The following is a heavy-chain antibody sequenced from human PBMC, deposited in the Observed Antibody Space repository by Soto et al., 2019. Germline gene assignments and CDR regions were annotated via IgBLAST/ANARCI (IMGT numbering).Heavy chain of an antibody. V-gene: IGHV1-8*01. D-gene: IGHD1-1*01. CDR1: GYTFTSYD. Sequence: ASVKVSCKASGYTFTSYDIYWVRQATGQGLEWMGWMNPNTGNSGYAQKFQGRVTMTSDTSISTAHMELSSLRSEDTAVYYCARRAETNGWNGFGADKYYFDFWGQGTLVTVS. CDR3: ARRAETNGWNGFGADKYYFDF. J-gene: IGHJ4*02. CDR2: MNPNTGNS.